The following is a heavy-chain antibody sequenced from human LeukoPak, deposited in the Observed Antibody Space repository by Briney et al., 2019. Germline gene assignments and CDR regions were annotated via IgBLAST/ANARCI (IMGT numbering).Heavy chain of an antibody. J-gene: IGHJ6*03. CDR1: GYTFTVYY. CDR3: ATSAGDYRAGHYYYMGV. CDR2: INPNTAGT. Sequence: GASVKVSCKASGYTFTVYYFHWVRQAPGQGLEWMGWINPNTAGTNYAQKFLGGVTLTWDTSISTAYMELNRLTSDDTAVYYCATSAGDYRAGHYYYMGVWGKGTSVTVSS. V-gene: IGHV1-2*02. D-gene: IGHD4-11*01.